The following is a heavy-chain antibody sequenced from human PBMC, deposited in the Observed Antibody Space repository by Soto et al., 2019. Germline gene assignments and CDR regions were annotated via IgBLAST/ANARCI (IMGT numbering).Heavy chain of an antibody. J-gene: IGHJ4*02. D-gene: IGHD3-3*01. Sequence: EVQLLESGGGLVQPGGSLSLSCAASGFTFSSYAMSWVRQAPGKGLEWISLISGNGGTTNYADSVRGRFTISRDNSRKTLYPQTSNLRAEDTAVYYCAKGRANTVFGVDTLFDFWGQGTPVTVSS. V-gene: IGHV3-23*01. CDR1: GFTFSSYA. CDR2: ISGNGGTT. CDR3: AKGRANTVFGVDTLFDF.